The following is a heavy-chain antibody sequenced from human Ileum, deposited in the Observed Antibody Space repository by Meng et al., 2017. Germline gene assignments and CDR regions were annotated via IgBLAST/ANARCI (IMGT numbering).Heavy chain of an antibody. J-gene: IGHJ4*02. CDR1: GYTFTTNG. D-gene: IGHD3-3*01. CDR3: ARWARGDRGGWPTVLEF. CDR2: ISAYHGGT. Sequence: ASVKVSCKASGYTFTTNGISWVRQAPGQGLEWMGWISAYHGGTEYAQKLQGRVTMTTDPSTSTAYMELRSLRTDDTAVYYWARWARGDRGGWPTVLEFWGQGTLVTVSS. V-gene: IGHV1-18*01.